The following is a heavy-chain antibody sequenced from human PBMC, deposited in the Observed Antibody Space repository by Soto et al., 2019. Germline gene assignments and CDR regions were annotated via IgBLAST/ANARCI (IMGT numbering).Heavy chain of an antibody. D-gene: IGHD6-19*01. Sequence: QPGGSLRLSCAASGFTFSSYGMHWVRQAPGKGLEWVAVIWYDGGNKYYADSMKGRFTISRDNSKNTLYLQMNSLRAEDTAVYYCARDRIAVAGPFDYWGQGTLVTVSS. CDR1: GFTFSSYG. J-gene: IGHJ4*02. CDR2: IWYDGGNK. CDR3: ARDRIAVAGPFDY. V-gene: IGHV3-33*01.